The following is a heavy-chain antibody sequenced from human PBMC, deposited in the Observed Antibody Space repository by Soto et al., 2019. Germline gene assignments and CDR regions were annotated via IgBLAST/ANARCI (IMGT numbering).Heavy chain of an antibody. Sequence: EVQLVESGGGLVQPGGSLTLSCAASGFTFSGSAMHWVRQASGNGLEWVGRIRSKANSYATAYAASVKGRFTISRDGSKHTAYRQMTSLKTEDTSVYYCSRQYNSGSYNWCDPCGQGSLLTVSS. D-gene: IGHD6-19*01. J-gene: IGHJ5*02. CDR1: GFTFSGSA. CDR2: IRSKANSYAT. V-gene: IGHV3-73*02. CDR3: SRQYNSGSYNWCDP.